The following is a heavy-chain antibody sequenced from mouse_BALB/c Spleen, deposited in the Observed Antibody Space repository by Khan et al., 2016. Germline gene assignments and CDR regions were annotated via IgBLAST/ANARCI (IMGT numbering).Heavy chain of an antibody. CDR1: GHSFTDYN. Sequence: VQLQQSGPELVKPGASVKVSCKASGHSFTDYNMYWVKQSHGKSLEWIGYIDPYNGGTSYNQKFEDRATLIVDRSSSAAFMHLNSLTSEDSAVYYCARNYGNPYYAMDYWGQGTSVTVSS. CDR3: ARNYGNPYYAMDY. D-gene: IGHD2-1*01. V-gene: IGHV1S135*01. J-gene: IGHJ4*01. CDR2: IDPYNGGT.